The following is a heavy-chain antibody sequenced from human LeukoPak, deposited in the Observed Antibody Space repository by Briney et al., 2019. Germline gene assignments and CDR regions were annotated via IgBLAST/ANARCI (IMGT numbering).Heavy chain of an antibody. J-gene: IGHJ4*02. CDR3: ARRQGCSSTSCPPDS. CDR2: IYPGDSDT. Sequence: GESLKISCRGSGYSFTTYWIGWVRQMPGKGLEWMVIIYPGDSDTRYSPSFQGQVTMSADKSINTAYLQWSSLKASDTAMYYCARRQGCSSTSCPPDSWGQGTLVTVSS. V-gene: IGHV5-51*01. CDR1: GYSFTTYW. D-gene: IGHD2-2*01.